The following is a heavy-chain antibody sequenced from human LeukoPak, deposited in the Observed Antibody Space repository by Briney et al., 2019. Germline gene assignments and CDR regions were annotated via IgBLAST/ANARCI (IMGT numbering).Heavy chain of an antibody. CDR1: GYTLTELS. CDR3: ARVTARYSGSQGWFDP. CDR2: FDPEDGET. Sequence: ASVKVSCKVSGYTLTELSMHWVRQAPGKGLEWMGGFDPEDGETIYAQKFQGRVTMTEDTSTDTAYMELSSLRSEDTAVYYCARVTARYSGSQGWFDPWGQGTLVTVSS. D-gene: IGHD1-26*01. J-gene: IGHJ5*02. V-gene: IGHV1-24*01.